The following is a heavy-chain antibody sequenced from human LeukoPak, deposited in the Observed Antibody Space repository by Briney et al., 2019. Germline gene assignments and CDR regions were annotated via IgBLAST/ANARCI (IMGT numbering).Heavy chain of an antibody. V-gene: IGHV3-23*01. CDR2: ISGSAHKI. Sequence: GGSLRLSCVASGITFSNYAVSWVRQPPEKRLDWVSVISGSAHKIRYADSVKGRFTISRDNSENIVYLQMNNLRVEDTAVYYCAGRPTGYSSGYIHWGQGTLVTVSS. CDR3: AGRPTGYSSGYIH. D-gene: IGHD5-18*01. CDR1: GITFSNYA. J-gene: IGHJ4*02.